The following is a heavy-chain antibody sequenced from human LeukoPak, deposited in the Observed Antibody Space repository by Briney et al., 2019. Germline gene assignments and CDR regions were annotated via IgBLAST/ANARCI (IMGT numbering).Heavy chain of an antibody. CDR3: AREVVSIPSYFES. D-gene: IGHD2-15*01. J-gene: IGHJ4*02. CDR1: GFTVSSSY. V-gene: IGHV3-53*01. CDR2: FYRGETT. Sequence: GGSLRLSCAASGFTVSSSYMYWVRQAPGKGLEWVSFFYRGETTYYAESVRGRFTISRDISKNTLYLLMNSLVPEDMAAYYCAREVVSIPSYFESWGQGTRVTVSS.